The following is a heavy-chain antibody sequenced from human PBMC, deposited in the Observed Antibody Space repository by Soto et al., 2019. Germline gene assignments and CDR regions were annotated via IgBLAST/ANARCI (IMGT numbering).Heavy chain of an antibody. CDR1: GFTFSSYW. V-gene: IGHV3-7*01. D-gene: IGHD7-27*01. CDR3: ARDPKTSGGQHWAFNYFDS. CDR2: INQDGSEN. J-gene: IGHJ4*02. Sequence: GGSLRLSCAVSGFTFSSYWMSWVRQTPGKGLEWVANINQDGSENYYVDAVKGRFTISRDNSKSTLYLQVDSLRPEDAAVYYCARDPKTSGGQHWAFNYFDSWGQGTLVTVSS.